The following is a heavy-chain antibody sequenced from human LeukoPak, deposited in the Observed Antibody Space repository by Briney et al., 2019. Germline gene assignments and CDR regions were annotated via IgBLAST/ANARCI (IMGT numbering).Heavy chain of an antibody. Sequence: GGSLRLSCAASAFIFSDYAMGWVRQAPGKGLEWVSTIDKTTYPTFYADSVKGRFTISRDNSKNTLYLQMNSLRTEDTAVYFCAKFEGATIPGWFNDYWGQGILVTVSS. D-gene: IGHD6-19*01. CDR2: IDKTTYPT. CDR3: AKFEGATIPGWFNDY. V-gene: IGHV3-23*05. CDR1: AFIFSDYA. J-gene: IGHJ4*02.